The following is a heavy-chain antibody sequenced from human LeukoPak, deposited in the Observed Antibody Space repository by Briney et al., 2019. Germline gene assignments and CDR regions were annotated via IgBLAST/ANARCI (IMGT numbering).Heavy chain of an antibody. Sequence: GGSLRLSCAASAFIFSDYAMGWVRQAPGKGLEWVSTIDKTTYPTFYADSVKGRFTISRDNSKNTLYLQMNSLRTEDTAVYFCAKFEGATIPGWFNDYWGQGILVTVSS. D-gene: IGHD6-19*01. CDR2: IDKTTYPT. CDR3: AKFEGATIPGWFNDY. V-gene: IGHV3-23*05. CDR1: AFIFSDYA. J-gene: IGHJ4*02.